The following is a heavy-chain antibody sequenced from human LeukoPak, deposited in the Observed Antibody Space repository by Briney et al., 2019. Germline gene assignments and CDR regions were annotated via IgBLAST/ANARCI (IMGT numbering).Heavy chain of an antibody. Sequence: GRSLRLSCAASGFTFSSYGMHWVRQAPGKGLEWVAVIWYDGSNKYYADSVKGRFTISRDNSKNTLYLQMNSLRAEDTAVYYCARPGDDSSGSFDDWGQGTLVTVSS. CDR2: IWYDGSNK. J-gene: IGHJ4*02. V-gene: IGHV3-33*01. CDR1: GFTFSSYG. CDR3: ARPGDDSSGSFDD. D-gene: IGHD3-22*01.